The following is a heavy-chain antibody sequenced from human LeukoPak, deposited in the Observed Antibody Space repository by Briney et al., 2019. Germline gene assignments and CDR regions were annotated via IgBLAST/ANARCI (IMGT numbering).Heavy chain of an antibody. CDR1: GYSFTSYW. D-gene: IGHD6-13*01. CDR3: ARHGGYSSSYGY. V-gene: IGHV5-51*01. Sequence: GESLKISCKGSGYSFTSYWIGWVRQMPGKGLEWRGIIYPGDFDTRYSPSFQGQVPIPADKSISHAYLQWRSLKASDNAMYYCARHGGYSSSYGYWGQGTLVTVSS. CDR2: IYPGDFDT. J-gene: IGHJ4*02.